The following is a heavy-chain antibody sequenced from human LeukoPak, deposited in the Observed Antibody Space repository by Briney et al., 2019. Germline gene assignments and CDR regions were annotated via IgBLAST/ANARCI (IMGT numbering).Heavy chain of an antibody. V-gene: IGHV4-59*08. CDR1: GGPISSYY. CDR2: IYDSGST. Sequence: SGPLSLPWPGSGGPISSYYWSWIRQPPGKGLEWIGYIYDSGSTEYTPSLKSRVTISLDTSTNQFSLKLNSVTAADTAVYYCARTTVTVSHFDYWGQGDLGTASS. D-gene: IGHD4-17*01. CDR3: ARTTVTVSHFDY. J-gene: IGHJ4*02.